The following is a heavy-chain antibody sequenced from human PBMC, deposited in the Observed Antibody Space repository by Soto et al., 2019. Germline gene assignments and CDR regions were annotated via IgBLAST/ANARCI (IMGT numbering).Heavy chain of an antibody. D-gene: IGHD3-9*01. CDR3: AKVGAPTYYDILTGYYPAYGMDV. CDR2: ISGSGGST. V-gene: IGHV3-23*01. J-gene: IGHJ6*02. CDR1: GFTFSSYA. Sequence: LRLSCSASGFTFSSYAMSWVRQAPGKGLEWVSAISGSGGSTYYADSVKGRFTISRDNSKNTLYLQMNSLRAEDTTVYYCAKVGAPTYYDILTGYYPAYGMDVWGQGTTVTVSS.